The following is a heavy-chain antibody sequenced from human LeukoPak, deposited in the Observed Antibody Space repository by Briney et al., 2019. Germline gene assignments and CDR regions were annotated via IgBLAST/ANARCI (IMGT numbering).Heavy chain of an antibody. Sequence: QPGGSLRLSCAVSTFTVASNYMSWVRQTPGKGLVWVSDIYQGGSTYYSDSAKGRFTISRDISKNTLHLQMNNLRAEDTAVYYCARTGDYESFDYWGQGTLVTVSS. CDR1: TFTVASNY. CDR3: ARTGDYESFDY. V-gene: IGHV3-66*01. CDR2: IYQGGST. J-gene: IGHJ4*02. D-gene: IGHD4-17*01.